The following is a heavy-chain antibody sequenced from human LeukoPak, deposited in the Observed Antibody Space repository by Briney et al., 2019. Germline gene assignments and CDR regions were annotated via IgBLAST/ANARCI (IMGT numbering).Heavy chain of an antibody. Sequence: GVSLRRSCAASGFTFSSYWMHWVRQPLGKGLVWVSRINPDGTTTNYADSVKGRFTISRDNAKNTLYLQMNSLTVEDTALHYCVRIATVTTPDYWGQGTLVTVSS. J-gene: IGHJ4*02. CDR3: VRIATVTTPDY. CDR1: GFTFSSYW. V-gene: IGHV3-74*01. D-gene: IGHD4-17*01. CDR2: INPDGTTT.